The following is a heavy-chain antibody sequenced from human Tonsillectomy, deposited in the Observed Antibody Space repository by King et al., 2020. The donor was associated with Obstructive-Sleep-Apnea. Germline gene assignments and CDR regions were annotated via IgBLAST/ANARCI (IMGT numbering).Heavy chain of an antibody. Sequence: QLVQSGGGLVQPGGSLRLSCAASGFTFSSYWMSWVRQAPGKGLEWVANIKQDGSEKYYVDSVKGRFTISRDNAKNSLYLQMNSLRAEDTAVYYCASDLWVPIGYSSGWSDYWGQGTLVTVSS. D-gene: IGHD6-19*01. CDR2: IKQDGSEK. V-gene: IGHV3-7*03. J-gene: IGHJ4*02. CDR3: ASDLWVPIGYSSGWSDY. CDR1: GFTFSSYW.